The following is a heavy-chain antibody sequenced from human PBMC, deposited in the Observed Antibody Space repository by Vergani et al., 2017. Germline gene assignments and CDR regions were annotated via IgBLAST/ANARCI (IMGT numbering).Heavy chain of an antibody. J-gene: IGHJ4*02. Sequence: QVQLQESGPGLVKPSETLSLTCTVSGGSISSYYWSWIRQPPGKGLEWIGYIYYSGSTNYNPSLKSRVTISVGTSKNQFSLKLSSVTAADTAVYYCARSAYYDFWSGYYVPFDIGFDYGGQGTLVSVAS. CDR2: IYYSGST. CDR1: GGSISSYY. V-gene: IGHV4-59*01. D-gene: IGHD3-3*01. CDR3: ARSAYYDFWSGYYVPFDIGFDY.